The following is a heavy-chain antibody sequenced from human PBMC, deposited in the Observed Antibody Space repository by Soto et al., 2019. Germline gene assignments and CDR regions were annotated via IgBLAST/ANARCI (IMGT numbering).Heavy chain of an antibody. D-gene: IGHD3-3*01. Sequence: ASVKVSCKASGYTFTSYGISWVRQAPGQGLEWMGWISAYNGNTNYAQKLQGRVTMTTDTSTSTAYMELRSLRSDDTAVYYCARVTGGFWSGSDVPRSGAFDIWGQGTIVTVSS. V-gene: IGHV1-18*01. J-gene: IGHJ3*02. CDR2: ISAYNGNT. CDR3: ARVTGGFWSGSDVPRSGAFDI. CDR1: GYTFTSYG.